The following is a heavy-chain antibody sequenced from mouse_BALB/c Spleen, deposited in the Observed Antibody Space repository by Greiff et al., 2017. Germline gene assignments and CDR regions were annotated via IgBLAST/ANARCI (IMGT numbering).Heavy chain of an antibody. J-gene: IGHJ3*01. CDR2: INPGSGGT. CDR3: ARGDYDYDRGFAY. V-gene: IGHV1-54*01. D-gene: IGHD2-4*01. CDR1: GYAFTNYL. Sequence: QVQLQQSGAELVRPGTSVKVSCKASGYAFTNYLIEWVKQRPGQGLEWIGVINPGSGGTNYNEKFKGKATLTADKSSSTAYMQLSSLTSDDSAVYFGARGDYDYDRGFAYWGQGTLVTVSA.